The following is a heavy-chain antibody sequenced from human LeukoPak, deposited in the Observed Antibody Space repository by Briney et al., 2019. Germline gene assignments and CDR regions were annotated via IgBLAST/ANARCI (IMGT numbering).Heavy chain of an antibody. J-gene: IGHJ4*02. CDR1: GFTFSSYA. V-gene: IGHV3-23*01. CDR2: ISGSGGST. CDR3: AKDRASGNYGLSDY. Sequence: GGSLRLSCAASGFTFSSYAMSWVRQAPGRGLEWVSGISGSGGSTYYADSVKGRFTISRDNSRTTLYLQMNSLGAKDTAVYYCAKDRASGNYGLSDYWGQGTLVTVSS. D-gene: IGHD4-17*01.